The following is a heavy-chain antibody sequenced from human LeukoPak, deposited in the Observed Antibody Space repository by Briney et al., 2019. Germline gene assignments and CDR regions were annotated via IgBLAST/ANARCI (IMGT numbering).Heavy chain of an antibody. D-gene: IGHD2-15*01. Sequence: GASVKVSCKASGYTFTSYYMHWVRQAPGRGLEWMGIINPSGGSTSYAQKFQGRVTMTRDTSTSTVYMELSSLRSEDTAVYYCARDGCSGGSCYSGFDYWGQGTLVTVSS. CDR2: INPSGGST. CDR1: GYTFTSYY. J-gene: IGHJ4*02. CDR3: ARDGCSGGSCYSGFDY. V-gene: IGHV1-46*01.